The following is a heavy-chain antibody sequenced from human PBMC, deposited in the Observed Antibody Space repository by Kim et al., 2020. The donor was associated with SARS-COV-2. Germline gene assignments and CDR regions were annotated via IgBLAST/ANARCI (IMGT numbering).Heavy chain of an antibody. D-gene: IGHD1-7*01. CDR3: AREEADWNYPFYYYYGMDV. J-gene: IGHJ6*02. CDR1: GGSFSGYY. CDR2: INHSGST. Sequence: SETLSLTCAVYGGSFSGYYWSWIRQPPGKGLEWIGEINHSGSTNYNPSLKSRVTISVDTSKNQFSLKLSSVTAADTAVYYCAREEADWNYPFYYYYGMDVWGQGTTVTVSS. V-gene: IGHV4-34*01.